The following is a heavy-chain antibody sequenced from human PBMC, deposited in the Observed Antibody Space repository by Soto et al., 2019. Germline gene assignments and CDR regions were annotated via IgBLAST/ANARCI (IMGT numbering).Heavy chain of an antibody. CDR1: GYSFTSYW. CDR3: ARQEYCSSTACYTVDS. V-gene: IGHV5-51*01. D-gene: IGHD2-2*02. Sequence: PGESLKISCKGSGYSFTSYWIGWVRQMPGKGLEWMGIIYLGDSNTRYSPSFQGQVTISADKSISTAYLEWSSLKASDTAIYYCARQEYCSSTACYTVDSWGQGTLVTGSS. CDR2: IYLGDSNT. J-gene: IGHJ4*02.